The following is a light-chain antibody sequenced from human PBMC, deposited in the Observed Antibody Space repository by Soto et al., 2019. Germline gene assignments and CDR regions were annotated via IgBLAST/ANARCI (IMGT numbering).Light chain of an antibody. V-gene: IGKV3-15*01. CDR3: QQYGSSRWT. J-gene: IGKJ5*01. CDR1: QSVRSN. Sequence: EIVMTQSPATLSVSQGERATLSCRASQSVRSNLAWYQQKPGQAPRLLIYGASTRATGIPARFSGSGSGTDFTLTISRLEPEDFAVYYCQQYGSSRWTFGQGTRLEIK. CDR2: GAS.